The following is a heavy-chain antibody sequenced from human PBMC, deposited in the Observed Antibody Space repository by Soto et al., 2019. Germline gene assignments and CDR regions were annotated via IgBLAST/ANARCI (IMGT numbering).Heavy chain of an antibody. Sequence: PSETLSLTCAVSGGSISSGGYSWSWIRQPAGQGLEWIGFIYHSGSTNYNPSLKSRVTMSVDRSKNQFSLKLRSVTAADTAVYYCARATVTYYYFDYWGQGTLVTVSS. CDR3: ARATVTYYYFDY. D-gene: IGHD4-17*01. CDR2: IYHSGST. V-gene: IGHV4-30-2*01. CDR1: GGSISSGGYS. J-gene: IGHJ4*02.